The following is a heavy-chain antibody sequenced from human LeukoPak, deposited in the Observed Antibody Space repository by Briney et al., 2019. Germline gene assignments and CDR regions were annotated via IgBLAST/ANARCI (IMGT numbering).Heavy chain of an antibody. D-gene: IGHD3-22*01. CDR2: IYHSGST. CDR1: GGSISSGGYY. J-gene: IGHJ4*02. V-gene: IGHV4-30-2*01. CDR3: ARDLGVHGYYDSSGSHFDY. Sequence: SETLSLTCTVSGGSISSGGYYWSWLREPPGKGLEWIGYIYHSGSTYYNPSLKSRVTISVDRSKNQFSLKLSSVTAADTAVYYCARDLGVHGYYDSSGSHFDYWGQGTLVTVSS.